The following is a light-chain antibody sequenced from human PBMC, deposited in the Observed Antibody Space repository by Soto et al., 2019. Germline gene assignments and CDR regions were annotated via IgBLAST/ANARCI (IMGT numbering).Light chain of an antibody. J-gene: IGLJ1*01. CDR1: SIDVGGCND. CDR2: EVC. Sequence: QSVLTQPASVSGSPGQSITSSFTGTSIDVGGCNDVAWYQQQSGKDAKLVLDEVCDRSSGVSKRFSGSKSGNTASLPISGLQAEDAAAYYCSSYTIRSTNVFXTGTNVTV. CDR3: SSYTIRSTNV. V-gene: IGLV2-14*01.